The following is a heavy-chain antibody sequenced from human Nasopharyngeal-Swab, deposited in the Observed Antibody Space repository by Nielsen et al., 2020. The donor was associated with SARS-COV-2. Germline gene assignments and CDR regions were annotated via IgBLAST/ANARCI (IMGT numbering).Heavy chain of an antibody. CDR3: ARAKYYYDSSGYYSYYGMDV. CDR1: GDSISSYY. J-gene: IGHJ6*02. CDR2: IYYSGST. Sequence: SETLSLTCTVSGDSISSYYWSWIRQPPGKGLEWIGYIYYSGSTNYNPSLKSRVTISVDTSKNQFSLKLSSVTAADTAVYYCARAKYYYDSSGYYSYYGMDVWGQGTTVTVSS. D-gene: IGHD3-22*01. V-gene: IGHV4-59*01.